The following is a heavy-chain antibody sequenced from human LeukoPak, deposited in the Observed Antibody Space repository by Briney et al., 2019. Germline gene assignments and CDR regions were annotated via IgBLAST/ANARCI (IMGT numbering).Heavy chain of an antibody. Sequence: GGSLRLSCAASGFTFTSYNMNWVRQAPGKGLMWVSRIKSDGSTIYADSVQGRFTISRDNAKNMVYLQMNSLRAEDTAIYYCARAITYFYGSVTYDWFDSWGQGTLVTVSS. J-gene: IGHJ5*01. V-gene: IGHV3-74*01. CDR3: ARAITYFYGSVTYDWFDS. CDR2: IKSDGST. D-gene: IGHD3-10*01. CDR1: GFTFTSYN.